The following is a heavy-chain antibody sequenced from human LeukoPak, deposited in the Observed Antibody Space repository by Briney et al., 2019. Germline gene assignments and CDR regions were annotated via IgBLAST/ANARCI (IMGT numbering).Heavy chain of an antibody. CDR1: GGSISSSSYY. Sequence: SETLSLTCTVSGGSISSSSYYWGWIRQPPGKGLEWIGSIYYSGSTYYNPSLKSRVTISVDTSKSQFSLKLSSVTAADTPVYYCAGGRGSYMDYWGQGTLVTVSS. D-gene: IGHD1-26*01. J-gene: IGHJ4*02. CDR3: AGGRGSYMDY. CDR2: IYYSGST. V-gene: IGHV4-39*01.